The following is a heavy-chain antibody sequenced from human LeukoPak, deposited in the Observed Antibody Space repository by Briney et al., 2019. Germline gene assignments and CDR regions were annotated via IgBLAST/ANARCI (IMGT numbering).Heavy chain of an antibody. V-gene: IGHV1-69*05. D-gene: IGHD6-13*01. CDR2: IIPIFGTA. CDR1: GGTFSSYA. J-gene: IGHJ5*02. CDR3: ARETSRYSSSWFNSPSWFDP. Sequence: ASVKVSCKASGGTFSSYAISWVRQAPGQGLEWMGRIIPIFGTANYAQKFQGRVTITTDESTSTAYMELSSLRSEDTAVYYCARETSRYSSSWFNSPSWFDPWGQGTLVTVSS.